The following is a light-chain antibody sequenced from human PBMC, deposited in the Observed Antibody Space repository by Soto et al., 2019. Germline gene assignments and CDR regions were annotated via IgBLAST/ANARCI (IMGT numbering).Light chain of an antibody. Sequence: QSALAQPRSVSGSPGQSVTISCTGTSSDVAGYNFVSWGQHHPGKATKLIIYNVIQRPSGVPDRFSASKSDNTASLTISGLQAEDEADYYCCSYAGSYTYVFGNGTKV. CDR2: NVI. CDR3: CSYAGSYTYV. J-gene: IGLJ1*01. V-gene: IGLV2-11*01. CDR1: SSDVAGYNF.